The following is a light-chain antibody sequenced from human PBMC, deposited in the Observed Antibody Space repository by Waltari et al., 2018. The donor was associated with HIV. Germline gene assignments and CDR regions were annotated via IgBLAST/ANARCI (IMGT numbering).Light chain of an antibody. J-gene: IGLJ3*02. Sequence: QSALTQPASVSGSPGQSITISCTGTSNDVGGYKFVSWYQQHPGKAPKLIIYEVSNRHSGVSTRFAGSKSGNTASLTISGLQAEDEADYYCTAHTSTSTWVFGGGTKLTVL. CDR2: EVS. V-gene: IGLV2-14*01. CDR3: TAHTSTSTWV. CDR1: SNDVGGYKF.